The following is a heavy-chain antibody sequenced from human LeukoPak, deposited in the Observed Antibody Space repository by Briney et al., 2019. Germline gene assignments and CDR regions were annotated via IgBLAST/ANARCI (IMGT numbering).Heavy chain of an antibody. Sequence: GGSLRLSCAASGFTFSSYSMNWVRQAPGKGLEWVSSISSSSSYIYYADSVKGRFTISRDNAKNSLYLQMNSLRAEDTAVYYCARGPRSSGYVWWFDPWGQGTLVTVSS. V-gene: IGHV3-21*01. CDR3: ARGPRSSGYVWWFDP. D-gene: IGHD3-22*01. J-gene: IGHJ5*02. CDR1: GFTFSSYS. CDR2: ISSSSSYI.